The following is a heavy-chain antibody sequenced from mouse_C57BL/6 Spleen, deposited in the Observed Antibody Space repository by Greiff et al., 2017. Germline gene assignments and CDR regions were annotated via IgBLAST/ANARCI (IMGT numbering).Heavy chain of an antibody. V-gene: IGHV5-17*01. J-gene: IGHJ1*03. CDR2: ISSGSSTI. CDR3: ARQGPFYYGSSYWYFEV. D-gene: IGHD1-1*01. CDR1: GFTFSDYG. Sequence: EVQGVESGGGLVKPGGSLKLSCAASGFTFSDYGMHWVRQAPEKGLEWVAYISSGSSTIYYADTVKGRFTISRDNAKNTLFLQMTSLRSEDTAMYYCARQGPFYYGSSYWYFEVWGTGTTVTGSS.